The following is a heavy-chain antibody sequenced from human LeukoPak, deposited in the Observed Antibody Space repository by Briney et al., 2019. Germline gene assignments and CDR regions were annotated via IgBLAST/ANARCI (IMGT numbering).Heavy chain of an antibody. J-gene: IGHJ4*02. D-gene: IGHD3-10*01. V-gene: IGHV3-49*04. CDR3: TRVRSGNDFDY. CDR2: IRSKAYGGTT. Sequence: GGSLRLSCTASGLTFGDYAMSWVRQAPGKGLEWVGFIRSKAYGGTTQYAASVKGRFTISRDDSKSIAYLQMSSLKTEDTAVYYCTRVRSGNDFDYWGQGTLVTVSS. CDR1: GLTFGDYA.